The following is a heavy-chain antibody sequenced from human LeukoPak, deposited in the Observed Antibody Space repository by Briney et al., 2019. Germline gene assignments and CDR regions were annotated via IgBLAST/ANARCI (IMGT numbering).Heavy chain of an antibody. CDR1: GYTFTSYG. V-gene: IGHV1-18*01. CDR3: ARELGEPHWFDP. D-gene: IGHD2-21*01. CDR2: ISAYNGNT. Sequence: GASVKVSCKASGYTFTSYGISWVRQAPGQGLEWMGWISAYNGNTNYEQKLQVKVTMTTDTSTSTAYMELRSLRSDDTAVYYCARELGEPHWFDPWGQGTLVTVSS. J-gene: IGHJ5*02.